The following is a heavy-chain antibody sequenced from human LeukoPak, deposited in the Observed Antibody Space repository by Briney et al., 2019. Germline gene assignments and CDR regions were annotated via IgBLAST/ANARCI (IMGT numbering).Heavy chain of an antibody. V-gene: IGHV3-7*01. J-gene: IGHJ5*02. CDR3: ARPLMYYYGSETYFWFDP. CDR1: GFTFTTYW. CDR2: IKQDGSEQ. Sequence: GGSLGLSCAASGFTFTTYWVGWVRQAPGKGLEWVANIKQDGSEQYYVDSVKGRFTISRDNAKNSLSLQMNSLRAEDTAVYYCARPLMYYYGSETYFWFDPWGQGTLVTVSS. D-gene: IGHD3-10*01.